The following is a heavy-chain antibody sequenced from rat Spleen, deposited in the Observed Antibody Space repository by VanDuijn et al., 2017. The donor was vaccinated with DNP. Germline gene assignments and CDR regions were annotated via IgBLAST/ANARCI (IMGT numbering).Heavy chain of an antibody. D-gene: IGHD3-1*01. CDR1: GFTFNNYW. Sequence: EVQLVESGGGLVQPGRSLKLSCVASGFTFNNYWMTWIRQVPGKGLEWVASITSSGGSRTYYADSVKGRFTISRDDAKSGLYLQMNSLKSEDTATYYCARGSTSIYWYFDFWGPGTMVTVSS. V-gene: IGHV5-31*01. J-gene: IGHJ1*01. CDR2: ITSSGGSRT. CDR3: ARGSTSIYWYFDF.